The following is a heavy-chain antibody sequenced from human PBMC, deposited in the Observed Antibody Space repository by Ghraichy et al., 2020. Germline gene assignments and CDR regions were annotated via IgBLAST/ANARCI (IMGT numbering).Heavy chain of an antibody. CDR2: FDPEDGET. Sequence: ASVKVSCKVSGYTLTELSMHWVRQAPGKGLEWMGGFDPEDGETIYAQKFQGRVTMTEDTSTETAYMELSSLRSEDTAVYYCATQSWDGYNLRADYFDFWGQCPLIAVSS. D-gene: IGHD5-24*01. CDR3: ATQSWDGYNLRADYFDF. J-gene: IGHJ1*01. CDR1: GYTLTELS. V-gene: IGHV1-24*01.